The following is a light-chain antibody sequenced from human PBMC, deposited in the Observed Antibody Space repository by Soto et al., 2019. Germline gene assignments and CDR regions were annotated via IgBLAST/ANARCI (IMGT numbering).Light chain of an antibody. J-gene: IGKJ1*01. CDR1: QSISKY. CDR3: LQTYITPWT. V-gene: IGKV1-39*01. CDR2: SAS. Sequence: DIQMTQSPSSLSASVGDRVTITCRASQSISKYLSWYHQKQGKAPKLLIYSASSLQSGVPARFGGAGSGTNFTLTIPGLQPEDFATYYCLQTYITPWTFGQGTNVEIK.